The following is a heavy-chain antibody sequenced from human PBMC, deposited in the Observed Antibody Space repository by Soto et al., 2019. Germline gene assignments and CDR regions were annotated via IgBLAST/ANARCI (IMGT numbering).Heavy chain of an antibody. V-gene: IGHV3-9*01. CDR1: GFTFDDYA. CDR2: INWNSGSI. J-gene: IGHJ1*01. Sequence: LRLSCAASGFTFDDYAMHWVRQVPGKGLEWVSGINWNSGSIGYADSVKGRFAISRDNAKNSLHLQMNSLRAEDTAFYYCVKDESINWYSGHFRHWGQGTLVTVSS. D-gene: IGHD6-13*01. CDR3: VKDESINWYSGHFRH.